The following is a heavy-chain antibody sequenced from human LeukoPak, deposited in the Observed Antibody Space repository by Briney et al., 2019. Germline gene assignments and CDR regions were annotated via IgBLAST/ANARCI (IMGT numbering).Heavy chain of an antibody. D-gene: IGHD6-19*01. CDR1: GGSISSGGYS. CDR3: ARGFQWLSWCDY. Sequence: PSQTLSLTCAVSGGSISSGGYSWSWIRQPPGKGLEWIGYIYHSGSTYYNPSLKSRVTISVDTSKNQFSLKLSSVTAADTAVYYCARGFQWLSWCDYWGQGTLVTVSS. J-gene: IGHJ4*02. V-gene: IGHV4-30-2*01. CDR2: IYHSGST.